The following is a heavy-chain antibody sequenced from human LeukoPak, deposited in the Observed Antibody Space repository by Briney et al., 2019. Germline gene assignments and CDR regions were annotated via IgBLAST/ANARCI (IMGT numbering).Heavy chain of an antibody. CDR2: ISSSGSTI. CDR3: ARGPLHVVVPAATWFDP. CDR1: GFTFSTYE. V-gene: IGHV3-48*03. J-gene: IGHJ5*02. D-gene: IGHD2-2*01. Sequence: GGSLRLSCAASGFTFSTYEMNWVRQAPGKGLEWVSYISSSGSTIYYADSVKGRFTISRDNAKNSLYLQMNSLRAEVTAVYYCARGPLHVVVPAATWFDPWGQGILVTVSS.